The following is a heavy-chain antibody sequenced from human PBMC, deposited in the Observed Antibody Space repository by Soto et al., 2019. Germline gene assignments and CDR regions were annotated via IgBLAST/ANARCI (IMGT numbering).Heavy chain of an antibody. CDR1: GFSFRTYG. CDR3: AKSTSWGSRKGTFDY. D-gene: IGHD3-16*01. V-gene: IGHV3-33*06. J-gene: IGHJ4*02. CDR2: VWSNGVNN. Sequence: QVQLLDSGGGVVQPGTSLRLSCAASGFSFRTYGMHWVRQAPGKGLEWVAVVWSNGVNNYYADSVRGRFTISRDNSRNSLYLQMNSLKAEDTAVYYCAKSTSWGSRKGTFDYWGQGTLVTVSS.